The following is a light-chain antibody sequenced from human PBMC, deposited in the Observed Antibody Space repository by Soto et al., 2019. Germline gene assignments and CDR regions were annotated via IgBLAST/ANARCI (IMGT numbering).Light chain of an antibody. CDR3: QQYNSFPVT. J-gene: IGKJ3*01. CDR2: KAS. CDR1: QYMTIW. V-gene: IGKV1-5*03. Sequence: DIPMTQSPSTLSASVGDSVTITCRASQYMTIWLAWYQQKAGKAPKLLIYKASTLESGVPSRFSGSGSGTEFTLTISSLQPDDVATYYCQQYNSFPVTFGPGTKVHIK.